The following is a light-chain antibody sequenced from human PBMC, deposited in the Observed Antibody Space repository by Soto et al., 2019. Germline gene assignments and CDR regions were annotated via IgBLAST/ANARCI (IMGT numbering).Light chain of an antibody. CDR2: GAS. J-gene: IGKJ5*01. CDR1: RSVSSN. CDR3: QQRSNWPSIT. Sequence: EIVMTQSPATLSVSPGERATLSCRASRSVSSNLAWYQQKPGQAPRLLIYGASNRATGIPARFSGSGSGTDFTLTISSLEAEDSAVYYCQQRSNWPSITFGQGTRLEIK. V-gene: IGKV3-11*01.